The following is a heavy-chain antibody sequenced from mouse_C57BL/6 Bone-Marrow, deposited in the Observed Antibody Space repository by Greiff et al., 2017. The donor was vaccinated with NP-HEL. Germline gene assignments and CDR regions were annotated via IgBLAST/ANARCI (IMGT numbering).Heavy chain of an antibody. CDR2: ILPGSGST. Sequence: VQLQQSGAELMKPGASVKLSCKATGYTFTGYWIEWVKQRPGHGLEWIGEILPGSGSTNYNEKFKGKATFTADTSSNTAYMQLSSLTTEDSAIYYCARDGLGDGYSLWYFEVWGTGTTGTVSS. J-gene: IGHJ1*03. V-gene: IGHV1-9*01. D-gene: IGHD2-3*01. CDR3: ARDGLGDGYSLWYFEV. CDR1: GYTFTGYW.